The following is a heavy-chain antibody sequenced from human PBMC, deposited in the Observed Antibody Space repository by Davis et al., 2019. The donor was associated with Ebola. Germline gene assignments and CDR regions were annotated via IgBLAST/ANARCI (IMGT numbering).Heavy chain of an antibody. D-gene: IGHD1-20*01. CDR2: IFYSGIT. V-gene: IGHV4-61*08. CDR1: GDSISSGGYY. CDR3: ASLRRTITGMDDGFDI. J-gene: IGHJ3*02. Sequence: MPSETLSLTCSVSGDSISSGGYYWSWIRQRPEKGLEWIGYIFYSGITYYNPSLKSRVTISVDTSKNQFSLKLSSVTAADTAMYYCASLRRTITGMDDGFDIWGQGTMVTVSA.